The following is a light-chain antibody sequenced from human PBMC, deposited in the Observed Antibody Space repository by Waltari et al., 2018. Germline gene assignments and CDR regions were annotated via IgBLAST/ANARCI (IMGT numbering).Light chain of an antibody. J-gene: IGLJ2*01. CDR3: SSYTTTNTVV. CDR1: SHDVGAYNY. CDR2: EVN. Sequence: QSAPTQPASVSGSPGQSITISCTGSSHDVGAYNYVSWYQQHPGKAPKLIIYEVNNRPSGISNRFSGSHSGNTASLTISGLQADDEAYYHCSSYTTTNTVVFGGGTTLTVL. V-gene: IGLV2-14*01.